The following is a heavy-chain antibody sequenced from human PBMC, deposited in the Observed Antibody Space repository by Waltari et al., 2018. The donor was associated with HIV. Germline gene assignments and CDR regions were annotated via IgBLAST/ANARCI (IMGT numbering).Heavy chain of an antibody. D-gene: IGHD4-17*01. CDR2: IRSKAYGGTT. CDR1: GFPFGDSA. Sequence: EVQLVESGGGLVQPGRSLRLYCTASGFPFGDSAMSWFRQAPGKGLEWVGCIRSKAYGGTTEYAASVKGRFTISRDDSRSIAYLQMNSLQTEDTAVYYCTKGRMTTDYWGQGTLVTVSS. J-gene: IGHJ4*02. V-gene: IGHV3-49*03. CDR3: TKGRMTTDY.